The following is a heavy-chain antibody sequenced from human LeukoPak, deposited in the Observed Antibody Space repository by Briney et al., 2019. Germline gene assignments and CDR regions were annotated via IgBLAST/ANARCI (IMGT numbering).Heavy chain of an antibody. J-gene: IGHJ4*02. CDR2: INPSGGST. Sequence: ASVKVSCKASGYTLTSYYMHWVRQAPGQGLEWMGIINPSGGSTSYAQKFQGRVTMTRDMSTSTVYMELSSLRSEDTAVYYCARVYSSGWFPFDYCGQGTLVTVSS. CDR1: GYTLTSYY. D-gene: IGHD6-19*01. CDR3: ARVYSSGWFPFDY. V-gene: IGHV1-46*01.